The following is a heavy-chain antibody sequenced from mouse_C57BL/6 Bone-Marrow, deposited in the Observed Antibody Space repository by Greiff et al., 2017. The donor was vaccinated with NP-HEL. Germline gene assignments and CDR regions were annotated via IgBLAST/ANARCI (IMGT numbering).Heavy chain of an antibody. CDR2: INPSSGYT. Sequence: VKLQESGAELARPGASVKMSCKASGYTFTSYTMHWVKQRPGQGLEWIGYINPSSGYTKYNQKFKDKATLTADKSSSTAYMPLSSLTSEDSADYCCATGGLAWFAYWGQGTLVTVSS. V-gene: IGHV1-4*01. CDR1: GYTFTSYT. J-gene: IGHJ3*01. CDR3: ATGGLAWFAY. D-gene: IGHD3-3*01.